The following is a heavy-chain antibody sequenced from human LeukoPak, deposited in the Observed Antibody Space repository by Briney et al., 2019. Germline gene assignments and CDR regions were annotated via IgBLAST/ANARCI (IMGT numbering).Heavy chain of an antibody. Sequence: GESLKISCKGSGYSFTSYWIGWVRQMPGKGLEWMGIIYPGDSDTRYSPSFQGQVTISADKSISTAYLQWSSLQASDTAMYYCARQVSAGELLPLFWFDPWGQGTLVTVSS. D-gene: IGHD1-26*01. CDR2: IYPGDSDT. CDR3: ARQVSAGELLPLFWFDP. J-gene: IGHJ5*02. CDR1: GYSFTSYW. V-gene: IGHV5-51*01.